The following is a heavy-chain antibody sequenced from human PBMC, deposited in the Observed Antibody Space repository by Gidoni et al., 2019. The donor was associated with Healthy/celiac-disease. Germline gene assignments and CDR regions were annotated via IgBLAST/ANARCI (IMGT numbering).Heavy chain of an antibody. CDR1: GFTFSSYE. Sequence: EVQLVESGGGLVQPEGSLRLSCAAPGFTFSSYEMNCVRQAPGQGLEWVSYISSSGSTIDYADSVKGRFTNSRDNAKNSLYLQMNSLRSEDAAVYYCARYMGGYFSGGSCYEGFDYWGQGTLVTVSS. CDR2: ISSSGSTI. V-gene: IGHV3-48*03. J-gene: IGHJ4*02. D-gene: IGHD2-15*01. CDR3: ARYMGGYFSGGSCYEGFDY.